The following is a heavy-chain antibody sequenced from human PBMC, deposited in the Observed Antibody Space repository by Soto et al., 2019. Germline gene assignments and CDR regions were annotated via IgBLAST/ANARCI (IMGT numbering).Heavy chain of an antibody. D-gene: IGHD6-13*01. J-gene: IGHJ3*02. V-gene: IGHV3-30*18. CDR3: AKDPVAAAGIDAFDI. Sequence: GGSLRLSCAASGFTFSSYGMHWVRQAPGKGLEWVAVISYDGSNKYYADSVKGRFTISRDNSKNTLYLQMNSLRAEDTAVYYCAKDPVAAAGIDAFDIWGQGTMVTVSS. CDR2: ISYDGSNK. CDR1: GFTFSSYG.